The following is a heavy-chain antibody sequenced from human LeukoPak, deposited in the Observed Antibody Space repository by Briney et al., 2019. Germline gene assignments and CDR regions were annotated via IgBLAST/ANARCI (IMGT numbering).Heavy chain of an antibody. J-gene: IGHJ6*02. V-gene: IGHV4-59*08. CDR1: GGSISSYH. CDR2: MYYSGST. CDR3: ARQPNSGFYYAMDV. Sequence: PSETLSLTCTVSGGSISSYHWNWIRQPPGKGLEWIGYMYYSGSTNYNPSLKSRVTISVDTSKNQFSLKLSSVTAADTAVYYCARQPNSGFYYAMDVWGQGTTVTVSS. D-gene: IGHD3-10*01.